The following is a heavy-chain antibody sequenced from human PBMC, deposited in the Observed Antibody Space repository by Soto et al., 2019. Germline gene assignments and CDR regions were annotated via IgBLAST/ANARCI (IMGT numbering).Heavy chain of an antibody. J-gene: IGHJ6*02. CDR2: INPSGGST. D-gene: IGHD3-10*01. CDR1: GYTFTSYY. CDR3: ARVEHGGEEGYYYYYYGMDV. Sequence: ASVKVSCKASGYTFTSYYMHWVRQAPGQGLEWMGIINPSGGSTSYAQKFQGRVTMTRDTSTSTVYMELSSLRSEDPAVYYCARVEHGGEEGYYYYYYGMDVWGQGTTVTVSS. V-gene: IGHV1-46*01.